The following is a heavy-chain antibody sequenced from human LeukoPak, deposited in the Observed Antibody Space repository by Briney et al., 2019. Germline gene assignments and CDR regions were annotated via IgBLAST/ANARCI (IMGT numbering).Heavy chain of an antibody. CDR3: ARERVVTAIIDAFDI. CDR1: GGSISSSSYY. D-gene: IGHD2-21*02. V-gene: IGHV4-39*07. J-gene: IGHJ3*02. Sequence: SETLSLTCTVSGGSISSSSYYWGWIRQPPGKGLEWIGSIYYSGSTYYNPSLKSRVTISVDTSKNQFSLKLSSVTAADTAVYYCARERVVTAIIDAFDIWGQGTMVTVSS. CDR2: IYYSGST.